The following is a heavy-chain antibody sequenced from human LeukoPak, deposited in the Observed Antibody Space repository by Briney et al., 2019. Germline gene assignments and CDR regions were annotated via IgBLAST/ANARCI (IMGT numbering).Heavy chain of an antibody. D-gene: IGHD4-23*01. V-gene: IGHV1-69*13. J-gene: IGHJ4*02. Sequence: ASVKVSCKASGYTFNANYIHWVRQAPGQGLEWMGWIIPIFGTANYAQKFQGRVTITADESTSTAYMELSSLRSEDTAVYYCARGNGGGVYNFDYWGQGTLVTVSS. CDR3: ARGNGGGVYNFDY. CDR2: IIPIFGTA. CDR1: GYTFNANY.